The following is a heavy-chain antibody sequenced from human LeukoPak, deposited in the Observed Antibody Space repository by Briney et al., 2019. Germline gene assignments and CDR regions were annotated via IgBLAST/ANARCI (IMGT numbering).Heavy chain of an antibody. D-gene: IGHD3-10*01. CDR2: INHSGST. CDR3: ARGRGRNYYGSGSYYSVFDY. Sequence: PSETLSLTCAVYGGSFSGYYWSWIRQPPGKGLEWIGEINHSGSTNYNPSLKSRVTISVDTSKNQFSLKLSSVTAADTAVYYCARGRGRNYYGSGSYYSVFDYWGQGTLVTVSS. V-gene: IGHV4-34*01. J-gene: IGHJ4*02. CDR1: GGSFSGYY.